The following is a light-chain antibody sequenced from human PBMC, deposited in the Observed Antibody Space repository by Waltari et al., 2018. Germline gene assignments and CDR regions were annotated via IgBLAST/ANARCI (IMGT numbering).Light chain of an antibody. CDR3: CSYAGSNSLV. Sequence: QSALTQPPSASGSPGQSVTISCTGTSSDVGNYNYVSWYQHHTGKAPKLRIYEVSKRPAGVPDRFSGSKSGNTASLTVSELQAEDEADYYCCSYAGSNSLVFGGGTKLTVL. CDR1: SSDVGNYNY. V-gene: IGLV2-8*01. J-gene: IGLJ2*01. CDR2: EVS.